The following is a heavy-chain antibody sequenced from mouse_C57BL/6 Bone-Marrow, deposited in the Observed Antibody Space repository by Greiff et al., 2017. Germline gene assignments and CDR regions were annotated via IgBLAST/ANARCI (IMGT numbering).Heavy chain of an antibody. CDR3: ARQGSLGPYYFDY. CDR1: GFTFSSYT. J-gene: IGHJ2*01. CDR2: ISGGGGNT. D-gene: IGHD4-1*01. Sequence: VQLKESGGGLVKPGGSLKLSCAASGFTFSSYTMSWVRQTPEKRLEWVATISGGGGNTYYPDSVKGRFTISRDNAKNTLYLQMSSLRSEDTALYYCARQGSLGPYYFDYGGQGTTLTVS. V-gene: IGHV5-9*01.